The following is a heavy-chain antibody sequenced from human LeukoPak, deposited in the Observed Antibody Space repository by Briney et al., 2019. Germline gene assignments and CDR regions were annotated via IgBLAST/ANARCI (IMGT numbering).Heavy chain of an antibody. J-gene: IGHJ6*02. D-gene: IGHD2-2*01. Sequence: PSQTLSLTCTVSGGSISSGDYYWSWIRRPPGKGLEWIGYIYYSGSTYYNLSLKSRVTISVDTSKNQFSLKLSSVTAADTAVYYCARISSAYYYYGMDVWGQGATVSVSS. CDR3: ARISSAYYYYGMDV. CDR2: IYYSGST. V-gene: IGHV4-30-4*01. CDR1: GGSISSGDYY.